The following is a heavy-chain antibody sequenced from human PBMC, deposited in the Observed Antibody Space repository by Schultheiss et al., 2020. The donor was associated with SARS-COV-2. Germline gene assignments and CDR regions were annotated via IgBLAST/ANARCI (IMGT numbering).Heavy chain of an antibody. CDR1: GGSFSGYY. CDR2: IYYSGST. V-gene: IGHV4-34*01. CDR3: AREFGMVATRRYYYYMDV. J-gene: IGHJ6*03. Sequence: GSLRLSCAVYGGSFSGYYWSWIRQPPGKGLEWIGSIYYSGSTYYNPSLKSRVTISVDTSKNQFSLKLSSVTAADTAVYYCAREFGMVATRRYYYYMDVWGKGTTVTVSS. D-gene: IGHD5-12*01.